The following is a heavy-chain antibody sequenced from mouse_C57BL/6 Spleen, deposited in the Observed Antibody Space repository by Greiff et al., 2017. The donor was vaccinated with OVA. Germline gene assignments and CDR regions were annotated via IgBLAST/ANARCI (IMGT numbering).Heavy chain of an antibody. D-gene: IGHD3-2*02. Sequence: EVKVVESEGGLVQPGSSMKLSCTASGFTFSDYYMAWVRQVPEKGLEWVANINYDGSSTYYLDSLKSRFIISRDNAKNILYLQLSSLKSEDTATYYCARAPTAQVFFYDYWGQGTTLTVSS. V-gene: IGHV5-16*01. CDR2: INYDGSST. J-gene: IGHJ2*01. CDR1: GFTFSDYY. CDR3: ARAPTAQVFFYDY.